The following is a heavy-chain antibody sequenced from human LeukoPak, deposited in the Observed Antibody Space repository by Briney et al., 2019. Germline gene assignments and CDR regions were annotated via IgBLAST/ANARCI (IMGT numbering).Heavy chain of an antibody. D-gene: IGHD2-15*01. J-gene: IGHJ4*02. CDR2: MSDDGSEK. V-gene: IGHV3-30-3*01. CDR1: GFTLSRFA. CDR3: AREADSGYYRTVDY. Sequence: GGSLRLSCTASGFTLSRFAMHWVRQAPGKGLEWLGHMSDDGSEKHYVDSVRGRFTISRDPSKNTLYLEMTSLRTEDTAVYYCAREADSGYYRTVDYWGQGTLVTVSS.